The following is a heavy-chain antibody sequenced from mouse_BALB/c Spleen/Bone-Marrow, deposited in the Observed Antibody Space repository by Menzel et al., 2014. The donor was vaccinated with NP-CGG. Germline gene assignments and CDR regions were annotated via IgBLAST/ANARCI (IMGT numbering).Heavy chain of an antibody. CDR3: ARGWITTGFAY. CDR1: GFTFTDYY. CDR2: IRNKANGYTT. V-gene: IGHV7-3*02. D-gene: IGHD1-1*01. J-gene: IGHJ3*01. Sequence: EVQLQQSGGGLVQPGGSLRLSCAPSGFTFTDYYMSWVRQPPGKALEWLGFIRNKANGYTTEYSASVKGRFTISRDNSQSILYLQMNTLRAEDSATYYCARGWITTGFAYWGQGTLVTVSA.